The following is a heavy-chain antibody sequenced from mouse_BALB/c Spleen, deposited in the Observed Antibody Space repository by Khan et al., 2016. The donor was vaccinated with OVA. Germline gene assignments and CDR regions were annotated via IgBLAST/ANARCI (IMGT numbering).Heavy chain of an antibody. CDR2: INTYTGEP. CDR1: GYTFTNYV. V-gene: IGHV9-1*02. J-gene: IGHJ2*01. Sequence: QIQLVQSGPELKKPGETVKISCKASGYTFTNYVMNWVKQAPGKGLKWMGWINTYTGEPTYSDDFKGRFAFSLETSASTAYLQINNLKNEDMATYFCARGNRDCDYWGQGTTLTVSS. D-gene: IGHD2-1*01. CDR3: ARGNRDCDY.